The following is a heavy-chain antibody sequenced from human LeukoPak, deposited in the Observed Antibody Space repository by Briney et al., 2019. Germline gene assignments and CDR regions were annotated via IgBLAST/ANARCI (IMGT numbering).Heavy chain of an antibody. CDR3: SRLKLGAYFEL. CDR2: VYNSGDT. V-gene: IGHV4-59*08. J-gene: IGHJ2*01. CDR1: GGSTSSDY. Sequence: PAETLSLTCTVSGGSTSSDYWSWIRQSPGKGLEWVGDVYNSGDTGNNPALRRRGTLLLDNSRNKCSLKLTSGSAADAAAYYFSRLKLGAYFELWGRGTLVTVSS. D-gene: IGHD3-16*01.